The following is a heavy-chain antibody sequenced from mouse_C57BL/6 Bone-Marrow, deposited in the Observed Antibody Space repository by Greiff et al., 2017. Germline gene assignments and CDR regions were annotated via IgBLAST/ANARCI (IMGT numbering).Heavy chain of an antibody. CDR2: IDPSDSYT. Sequence: VKLQQPGAELVKPGASVKLSCKASGYTFTSYWMQWVKQRPGQGLEWIGEIDPSDSYTNYNQKFKGKATLTVDTSSSTAYMQLSSLTSEDSAVYYCARRDYGLYFDYGGQGTTLTVSS. V-gene: IGHV1-50*01. J-gene: IGHJ2*01. D-gene: IGHD1-1*01. CDR3: ARRDYGLYFDY. CDR1: GYTFTSYW.